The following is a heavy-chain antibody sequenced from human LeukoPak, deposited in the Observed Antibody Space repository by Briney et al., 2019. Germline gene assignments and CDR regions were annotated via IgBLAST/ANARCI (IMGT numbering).Heavy chain of an antibody. CDR3: AKGGYHDWYFFDH. D-gene: IGHD3-9*01. CDR1: GFTFNNYA. J-gene: IGHJ4*02. CDR2: IQSVGDNK. V-gene: IGHV3-30*02. Sequence: GGSLRLSCAASGFTFNNYAMHWVRQAPGKGLEWVAFIQSVGDNKYHADSVKGRFTISRDNSKNTLYLQMSILTIEDTAVYYCAKGGYHDWYFFDHWGQGTLVTVSS.